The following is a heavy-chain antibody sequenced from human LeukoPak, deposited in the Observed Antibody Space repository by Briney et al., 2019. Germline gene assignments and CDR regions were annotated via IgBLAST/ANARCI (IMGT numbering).Heavy chain of an antibody. D-gene: IGHD2-15*01. V-gene: IGHV3-23*01. J-gene: IGHJ6*04. CDR1: GFTFSTYA. CDR2: ISGSGATT. CDR3: ARYCTGGSCFFQYGMDV. Sequence: EGSLRLSCAASGFTFSTYAMTWVRQAPGKGLEWVSAISGSGATTYYADSVKGRFTIPRDNSKNTLFLQMNSLSAEDTAIYYCARYCTGGSCFFQYGMDVWGKGTTVTVSS.